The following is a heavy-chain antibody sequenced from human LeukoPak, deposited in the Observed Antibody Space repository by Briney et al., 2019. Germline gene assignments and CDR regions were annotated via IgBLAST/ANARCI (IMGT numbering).Heavy chain of an antibody. CDR1: GFTFSSYA. J-gene: IGHJ6*03. V-gene: IGHV3-23*01. Sequence: GGSLRLSCAASGFTFSSYAMSWVRQAPGKGLECISGFSGSGGSTYYADSVKGRFTISRDNSKNTLSLQVNSLRAEDTAVYYCAKSIVGASRYYYMDVWGKGTTVTVSS. D-gene: IGHD1-26*01. CDR2: FSGSGGST. CDR3: AKSIVGASRYYYMDV.